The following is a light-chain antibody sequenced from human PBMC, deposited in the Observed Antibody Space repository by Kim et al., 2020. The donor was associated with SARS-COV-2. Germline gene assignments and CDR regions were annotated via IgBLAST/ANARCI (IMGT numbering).Light chain of an antibody. CDR2: AKN. Sequence: SSALTQDPAVSVALGQTVRITCQGDSLRSYYATWYQQKPGQAPILLIYAKNNRPSGIPDRFSGSSSGNTASLTITGAQAEDEADYYCNSRDTNDNVVFGGGTQLTVL. CDR3: NSRDTNDNVV. CDR1: SLRSYY. V-gene: IGLV3-19*01. J-gene: IGLJ2*01.